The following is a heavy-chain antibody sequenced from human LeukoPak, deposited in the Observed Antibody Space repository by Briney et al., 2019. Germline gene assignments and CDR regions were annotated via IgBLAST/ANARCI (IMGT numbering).Heavy chain of an antibody. Sequence: PGGSLRLSCAASGFTFSSYVMHWVRQAPGKGLEWVAIISYDGSNEYYADSVKGRFTISRDNSKNTLYLQMNSLRAEDTAVYYCAKDPPRGRYGDHVDYWGQGTLVTVSS. CDR3: AKDPPRGRYGDHVDY. D-gene: IGHD4-17*01. J-gene: IGHJ4*02. CDR1: GFTFSSYV. CDR2: ISYDGSNE. V-gene: IGHV3-30*04.